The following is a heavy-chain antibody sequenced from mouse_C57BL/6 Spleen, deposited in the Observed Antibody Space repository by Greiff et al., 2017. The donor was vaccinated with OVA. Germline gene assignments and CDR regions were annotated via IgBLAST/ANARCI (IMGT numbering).Heavy chain of an antibody. CDR2: IHPNSGST. Sequence: VQLQQPGAELVKPGASVKLSCKASGYTFTSYWMHWVKQRPGQGLEWIGMIHPNSGSTNYNEKFKSKATLTVDKSSITAYMQLSSLTSEDSAVYYCAREGDEIFDYWGQGTTLTVSS. CDR1: GYTFTSYW. V-gene: IGHV1-64*01. J-gene: IGHJ2*01. CDR3: AREGDEIFDY.